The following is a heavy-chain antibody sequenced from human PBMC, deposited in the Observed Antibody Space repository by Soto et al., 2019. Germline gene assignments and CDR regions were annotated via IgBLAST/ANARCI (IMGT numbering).Heavy chain of an antibody. CDR3: ARGVTMVRGVIIDWFDP. D-gene: IGHD3-10*01. J-gene: IGHJ5*02. CDR2: ITSDGSSA. Sequence: GGSLRLSCAASGFTFRSYWMQWVRQAPGKGLVWVSWITSDGSSATYADSVKGRFTISRENAKNSLYLQMNSLRAGDTAVYYCARGVTMVRGVIIDWFDPWGQGTLVTVSS. CDR1: GFTFRSYW. V-gene: IGHV3-74*01.